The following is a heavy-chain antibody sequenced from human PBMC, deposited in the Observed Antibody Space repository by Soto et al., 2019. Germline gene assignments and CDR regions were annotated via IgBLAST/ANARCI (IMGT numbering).Heavy chain of an antibody. Sequence: QVQLVESGGGVVQPGRSLRLSCAASGFTFSNYGMHWVRQAPGKGLEWVAVILNDGSNRYHADSVKDRFTISRDNSKNTLHLQMNSLRAEVTAVYYCARDDEYSGNGMDVWGQGTTLSFS. J-gene: IGHJ6*02. D-gene: IGHD3-10*01. V-gene: IGHV3-33*01. CDR1: GFTFSNYG. CDR2: ILNDGSNR. CDR3: ARDDEYSGNGMDV.